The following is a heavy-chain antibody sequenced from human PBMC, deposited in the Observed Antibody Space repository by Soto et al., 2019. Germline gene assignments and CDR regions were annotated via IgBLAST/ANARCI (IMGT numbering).Heavy chain of an antibody. D-gene: IGHD4-17*01. Sequence: PGGSLRLSCAASGFTFSSYGMHWVRQAPGKGLEWVAVIWYDGSNKYYADSVKGRFTISRDNSKNTLYLQMNSLRAEDTAVYYCARDLDYGHIYYFDYWGQGTLVTVSS. J-gene: IGHJ4*02. V-gene: IGHV3-33*08. CDR2: IWYDGSNK. CDR1: GFTFSSYG. CDR3: ARDLDYGHIYYFDY.